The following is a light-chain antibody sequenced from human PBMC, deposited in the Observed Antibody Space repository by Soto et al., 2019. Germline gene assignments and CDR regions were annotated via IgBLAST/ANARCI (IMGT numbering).Light chain of an antibody. V-gene: IGKV1-9*01. CDR1: YDISSS. Sequence: DIQLTQSPSFLSASVEDRVTISCRASYDISSSLAWYQQEPGKPPKLLIYDSSTLQTGVPSRFTGSGSGRKFTLTISGLQPEDFATYYCLQKYFYPFTFGPGTKVDIK. CDR2: DSS. CDR3: LQKYFYPFT. J-gene: IGKJ3*01.